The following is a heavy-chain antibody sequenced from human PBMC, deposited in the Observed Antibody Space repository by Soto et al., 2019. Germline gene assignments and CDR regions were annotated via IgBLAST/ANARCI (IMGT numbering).Heavy chain of an antibody. V-gene: IGHV1-69*01. D-gene: IGHD6-13*01. CDR2: IVPLFGTT. Sequence: QVQLVQSGAEVKKPWSSVKVSCKASGGNFTSYAISWVRQAPGQGLEFMGGIVPLFGTTNYAHKFRGRVTITADESTSTVYMELSSLTSEDTAVYYCAKASGRSWYNWFDPWGQGTLVTVST. CDR3: AKASGRSWYNWFDP. CDR1: GGNFTSYA. J-gene: IGHJ5*02.